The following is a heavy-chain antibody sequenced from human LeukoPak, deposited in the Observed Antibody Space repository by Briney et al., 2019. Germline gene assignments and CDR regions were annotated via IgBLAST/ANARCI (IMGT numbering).Heavy chain of an antibody. Sequence: GGSLRLSCEASGFFFSSYCMHWVRQAPGKGLEWLAVIPSDGTNKYYAESVKGRFTISRDNSKTTMFGQLNSLRVEDTAVYYCARCRENDFWSGSPVDYWGQGTLVTVSS. CDR2: IPSDGTNK. D-gene: IGHD3-3*01. J-gene: IGHJ4*02. CDR3: ARCRENDFWSGSPVDY. V-gene: IGHV3-30-3*01. CDR1: GFFFSSYC.